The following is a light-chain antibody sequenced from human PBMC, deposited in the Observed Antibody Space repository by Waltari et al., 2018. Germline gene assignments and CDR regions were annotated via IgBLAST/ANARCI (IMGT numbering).Light chain of an antibody. CDR1: SSDVGGYHY. V-gene: IGLV2-8*01. Sequence: QSALTQPPSASGSPGQSVTISCTGTSSDVGGYHYVSWYQQHPGKVPQLMIYDVNKRPSGVPDRFSGSKSGNTASLTVSGLQAEDEADYYCTSYAGSNNFVVFGGGTKLTVL. CDR3: TSYAGSNNFVV. J-gene: IGLJ2*01. CDR2: DVN.